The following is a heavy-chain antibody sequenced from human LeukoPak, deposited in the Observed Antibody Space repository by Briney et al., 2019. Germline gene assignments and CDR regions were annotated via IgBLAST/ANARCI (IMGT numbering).Heavy chain of an antibody. J-gene: IGHJ4*02. CDR1: GYTLTELS. D-gene: IGHD1-26*01. Sequence: ASVKVSCKVSGYTLTELSMHWVRQAPGEGLEWMGGFDPEDGETIYAQKFRGRVTMTEDTSTDTAYMELSSLRSEDTAVYYCATPLAPGATSLIDYWGQGTLVTVSS. V-gene: IGHV1-24*01. CDR2: FDPEDGET. CDR3: ATPLAPGATSLIDY.